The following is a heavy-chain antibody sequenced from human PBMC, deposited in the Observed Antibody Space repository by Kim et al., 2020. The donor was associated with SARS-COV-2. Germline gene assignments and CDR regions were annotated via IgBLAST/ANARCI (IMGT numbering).Heavy chain of an antibody. D-gene: IGHD3-10*01. CDR3: ARDNRMVRGVMNY. J-gene: IGHJ4*02. V-gene: IGHV1-69*01. Sequence: YAQKFQGRVTITADESTSTAYMELSSLRSEDTAVYYCARDNRMVRGVMNYWGQGTLVTVSS.